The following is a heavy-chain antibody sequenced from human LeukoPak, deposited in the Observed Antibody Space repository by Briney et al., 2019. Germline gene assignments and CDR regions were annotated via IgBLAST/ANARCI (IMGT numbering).Heavy chain of an antibody. V-gene: IGHV3-23*01. D-gene: IGHD2-15*01. CDR3: ARDGGGDIVVAFAFDI. CDR1: GFTFTTYA. J-gene: IGHJ3*02. Sequence: PGGSLRLSCAASGFTFTTYAMSWVRQAPGKGLEWVSGISGSGALTYYADSVKGRFTMSRDNSRDTLYLQMNSLRAEDTAVYYWARDGGGDIVVAFAFDIWGQGTMVTVSS. CDR2: ISGSGALT.